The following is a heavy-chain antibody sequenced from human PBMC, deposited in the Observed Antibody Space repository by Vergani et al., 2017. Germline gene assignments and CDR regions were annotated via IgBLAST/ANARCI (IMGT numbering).Heavy chain of an antibody. Sequence: QMQLQQWGAGLLKPSETLSLTCAVYGGSLSGYYWSWIRQPPGKGLEWIGEINHSGSTNYNPSVKSRVTISVDTSRNQFSLLRSVTAADTAVYYCARGARRCTSTSCYRVWYFDLWGRGVLVTVSS. J-gene: IGHJ2*01. V-gene: IGHV4-34*01. CDR3: ARGARRCTSTSCYRVWYFDL. CDR2: INHSGST. CDR1: GGSLSGYY. D-gene: IGHD2-2*02.